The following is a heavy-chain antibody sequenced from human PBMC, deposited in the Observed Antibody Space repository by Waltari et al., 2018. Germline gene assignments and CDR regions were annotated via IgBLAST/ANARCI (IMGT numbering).Heavy chain of an antibody. D-gene: IGHD3-22*01. Sequence: QLQLQESGPGLVKPSETLSLTCTVSGGSISSSSYYWGWIRQPPGKGLEWIGRVYYGGGTYYNPSLKGRVTISVDTSKSQFALKLSSVTAADTAVYYCARGERARVVVHWYFDLWGRGTLVTVSS. CDR3: ARGERARVVVHWYFDL. CDR1: GGSISSSSYY. J-gene: IGHJ2*01. CDR2: VYYGGGT. V-gene: IGHV4-39*07.